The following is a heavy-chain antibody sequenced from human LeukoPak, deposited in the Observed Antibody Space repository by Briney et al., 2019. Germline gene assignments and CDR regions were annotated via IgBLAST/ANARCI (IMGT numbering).Heavy chain of an antibody. CDR3: AKAYSAVDWSDAFDI. D-gene: IGHD1-1*01. CDR1: GFTFSSYS. Sequence: GGSLRLSCAASGFTFSSYSMSWVRQAPGKGLEWVSAINGDGSSTSFYADSVRGRFTMSRDISKNTLWLQMNSLRGDDTAVYFCAKAYSAVDWSDAFDIWGQGTLVTVSS. V-gene: IGHV3-23*01. J-gene: IGHJ3*02. CDR2: INGDGSSTS.